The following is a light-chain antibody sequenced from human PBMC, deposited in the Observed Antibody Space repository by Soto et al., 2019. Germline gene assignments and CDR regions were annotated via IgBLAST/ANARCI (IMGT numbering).Light chain of an antibody. V-gene: IGLV2-14*03. CDR1: TTDVGSSDY. CDR2: EVT. J-gene: IGLJ2*01. CDR3: CSYSTINSPVV. Sequence: QSALTQPASVSGSPGQPITISCSGTTTDVGSSDYVSWYQQHPGRVPKLIIYEVTNRPSGVSHRFSGSKSGSTASLTISGLQAEDEADYYCCSYSTINSPVVFGGGTKLTVL.